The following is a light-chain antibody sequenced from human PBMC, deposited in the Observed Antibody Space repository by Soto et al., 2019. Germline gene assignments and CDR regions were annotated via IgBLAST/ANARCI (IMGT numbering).Light chain of an antibody. CDR1: RSDVGAYNY. J-gene: IGLJ1*01. Sequence: QSALTQPASVSGSPGQSIAISCTGTRSDVGAYNYVSWYQQHPGKAPKLMISEVTNRPSGVSDRSSGSKSGNTASLTISGLQAEDEADYYCSSFTSRFTSVFGTGTKVTVL. CDR2: EVT. CDR3: SSFTSRFTSV. V-gene: IGLV2-14*01.